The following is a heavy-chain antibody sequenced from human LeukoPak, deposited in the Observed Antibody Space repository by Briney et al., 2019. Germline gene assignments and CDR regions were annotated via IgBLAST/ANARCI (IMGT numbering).Heavy chain of an antibody. CDR2: IYYSGST. CDR3: ASGGSSGWYGKSDY. V-gene: IGHV4-39*01. CDR1: GGSISSSNYY. Sequence: MSSETLSLTCSVSGGSISSSNYYWSWIRQPAGKGLEWIGSIYYSGSTYYNPSLKSRVTISVDTSKNQFSLKLSSVTAADTAVYYCASGGSSGWYGKSDYWGQGTLVTVSS. J-gene: IGHJ4*02. D-gene: IGHD6-19*01.